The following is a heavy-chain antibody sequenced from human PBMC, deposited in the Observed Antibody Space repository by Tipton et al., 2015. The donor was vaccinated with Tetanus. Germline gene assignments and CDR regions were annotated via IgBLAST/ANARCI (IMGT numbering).Heavy chain of an antibody. D-gene: IGHD6-19*01. V-gene: IGHV4-30-4*01. CDR1: GGSISSDDHY. CDR2: MSQSGTA. Sequence: LRLSCTVSGGSISSDDHYWSWIRRPPGKGLEWIGYMSQSGTANYNPSLKSRVTISVDTSKNRVSLKLNSVTAADTAVYYCARGTKGSTAWFPDHYGMDVWGQGTTVTVSS. CDR3: ARGTKGSTAWFPDHYGMDV. J-gene: IGHJ6*02.